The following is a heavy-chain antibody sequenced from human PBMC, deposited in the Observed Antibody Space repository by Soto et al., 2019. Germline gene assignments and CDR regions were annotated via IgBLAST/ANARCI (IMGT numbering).Heavy chain of an antibody. CDR1: GYSISSGYC. Sequence: SETLSLTCAFSGYSISSGYCWGWIRPPPGKGLEWIGSIYHSGSTYYNPSLKSRVTISVDTSKNQFSLKLSSVTAADTAVYYCARVRYCTNGVCYTPLYYYYGMDVWGQGTTVNVSS. D-gene: IGHD2-8*01. J-gene: IGHJ6*02. V-gene: IGHV4-38-2*01. CDR3: ARVRYCTNGVCYTPLYYYYGMDV. CDR2: IYHSGST.